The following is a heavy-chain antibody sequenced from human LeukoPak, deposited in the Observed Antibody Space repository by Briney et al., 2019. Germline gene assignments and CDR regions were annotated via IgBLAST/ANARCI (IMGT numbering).Heavy chain of an antibody. Sequence: SETLSLTCAVYGGSFSGYYWSWIRQPPGKGLEWIGEINHSGSTNYNPSLKSRVTISVDTSKNQFSLKLSSVTAADTAVYYCARSRYSSSSGPFRYYYYYYMDVWGKGTTVTVPS. V-gene: IGHV4-34*01. CDR3: ARSRYSSSSGPFRYYYYYYMDV. J-gene: IGHJ6*03. D-gene: IGHD6-6*01. CDR1: GGSFSGYY. CDR2: INHSGST.